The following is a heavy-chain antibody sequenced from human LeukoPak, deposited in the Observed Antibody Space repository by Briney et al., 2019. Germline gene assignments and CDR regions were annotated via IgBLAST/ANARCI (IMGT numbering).Heavy chain of an antibody. CDR1: GYIFVGYY. CDR2: SNPNSGGT. CDR3: ARDPEYCSGGSCVPVY. Sequence: ASVKVSCKASGYIFVGYYLHWVRQAPGQGLEWMGWSNPNSGGTNYAQKLQGRVTMTRDTSISTAYMELSRLRSDDTAVYYCARDPEYCSGGSCVPVYWGQGSLVTVSS. V-gene: IGHV1-2*02. D-gene: IGHD2-15*01. J-gene: IGHJ4*02.